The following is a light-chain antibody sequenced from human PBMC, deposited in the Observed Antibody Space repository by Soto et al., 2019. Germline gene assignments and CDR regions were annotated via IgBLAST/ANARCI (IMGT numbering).Light chain of an antibody. J-gene: IGLJ1*01. Sequence: QSALTQPASVSGSPGQSITISCTGTSSDVGGYNYVSWYQHHPGKAPKLMIFDVSNRPSGVSKRFSGSKSGNTASLTISGLQSEDEADYYCSAYTTSNTRQIVFGTGTKLTVL. CDR1: SSDVGGYNY. CDR2: DVS. CDR3: SAYTTSNTRQIV. V-gene: IGLV2-14*03.